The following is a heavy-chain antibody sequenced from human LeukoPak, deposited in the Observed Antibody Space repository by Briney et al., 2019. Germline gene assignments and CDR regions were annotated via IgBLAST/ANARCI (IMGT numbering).Heavy chain of an antibody. CDR1: GLTFSSYG. CDR2: ITGDGTTT. Sequence: GGSLRLSCEASGLTFSSYGMSWVRQAPGKGLQWVSAITGDGTTTYYADSVKGRFTISRDNSKNMLYLQMSSLRAEDTAVYYCAKMQGYFDYWGQGTLVPVSS. J-gene: IGHJ4*02. CDR3: AKMQGYFDY. V-gene: IGHV3-23*01.